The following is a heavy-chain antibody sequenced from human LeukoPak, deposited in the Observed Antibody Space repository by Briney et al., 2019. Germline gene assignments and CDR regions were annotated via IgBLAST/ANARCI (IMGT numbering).Heavy chain of an antibody. CDR3: ARQRVGLSGWFDY. Sequence: SETLSLTCSVSGGSISSYYSTWIRQPAGKGLEWIGRIYTSGSTNYNPSLKSRVTMSVDTSQNQFSLKLSSVTAADTAVYYCARQRVGLSGWFDYWGQGTLVTVSS. D-gene: IGHD6-19*01. V-gene: IGHV4-4*07. J-gene: IGHJ4*02. CDR1: GGSISSYY. CDR2: IYTSGST.